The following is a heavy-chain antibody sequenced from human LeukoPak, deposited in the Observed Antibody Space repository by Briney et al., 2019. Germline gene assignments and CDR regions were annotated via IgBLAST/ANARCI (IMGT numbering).Heavy chain of an antibody. J-gene: IGHJ4*02. V-gene: IGHV3-23*01. CDR1: GFSFSSYA. Sequence: GGSLRLSCAASGFSFSSYAMSWVRQAPGKGLEWVSAITGSGSSTFYADAVKGRFTISKDNSKNTLYLQMNSLRAEDTAVYYCAKRVSGWYLVDYWGREPWSPSPQ. CDR2: ITGSGSST. D-gene: IGHD6-19*01. CDR3: AKRVSGWYLVDY.